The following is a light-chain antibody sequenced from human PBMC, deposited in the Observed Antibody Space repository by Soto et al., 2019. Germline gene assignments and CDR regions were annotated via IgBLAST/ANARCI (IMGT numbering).Light chain of an antibody. CDR3: TSYTRTSTLYV. CDR2: EVS. CDR1: SSGVGAYNY. J-gene: IGLJ1*01. V-gene: IGLV2-14*01. Sequence: QFVLTQPASVSGSPGQSITISFTGTSSGVGAYNYVSWYQQHPGKAPKLMIYEVSNRPSGVSNRFSGSKSGNTASLTISGLQAEDEADYYCTSYTRTSTLYVFGTGTKVTVL.